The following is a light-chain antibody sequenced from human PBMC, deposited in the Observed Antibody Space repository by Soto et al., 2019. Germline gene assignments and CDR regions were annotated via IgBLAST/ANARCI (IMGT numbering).Light chain of an antibody. CDR1: QSINSK. CDR3: QQYNNWPAIT. Sequence: DIQMTQSPSTLSAAVGDRVTITCRASQSINSKLNWYQQKPGKVPKLLIYAASNLQSGVPSRFSGSGSGTDFTLTISSLQSEDFAVYYCQQYNNWPAITFGQGTRLEI. J-gene: IGKJ5*01. CDR2: AAS. V-gene: IGKV1-39*01.